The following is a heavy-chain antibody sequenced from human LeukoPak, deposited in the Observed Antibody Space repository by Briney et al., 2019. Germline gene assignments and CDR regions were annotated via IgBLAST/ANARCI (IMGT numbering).Heavy chain of an antibody. J-gene: IGHJ4*02. CDR3: ARASVQYSYVRH. CDR1: GFTFSSYA. V-gene: IGHV3-23*01. Sequence: GGSLRLSCAVAGFTFSSYAMNWVRQAPGKGLEWVSTISAGGSSTYYADSVKGRFTISRDNAKNSLYLQMNSLRAEDTAVYYCARASVQYSYVRHWGQGTLVTVSS. CDR2: ISAGGSST. D-gene: IGHD5-18*01.